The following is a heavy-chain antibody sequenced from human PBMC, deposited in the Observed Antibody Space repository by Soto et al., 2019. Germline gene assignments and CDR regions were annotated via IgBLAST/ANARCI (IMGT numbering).Heavy chain of an antibody. CDR2: ISYDGGNK. V-gene: IGHV3-30-3*01. J-gene: IGHJ5*02. CDR1: GFTFSSYA. D-gene: IGHD6-6*01. CDR3: ATSRIAARPRFDP. Sequence: GGSLRLSCAASGFTFSSYAMYWVRQAPGEGLEWMAVISYDGGNKYYADSVKGRFTISRDNSKNTLYLQMNSLRVEDTAVYYCATSRIAARPRFDPWGQGTLVTVSS.